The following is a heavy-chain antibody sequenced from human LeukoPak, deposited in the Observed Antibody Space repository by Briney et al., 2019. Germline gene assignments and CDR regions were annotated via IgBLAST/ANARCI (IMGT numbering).Heavy chain of an antibody. CDR3: ARGANCSGGSCDRRGPGKGGYWFDP. J-gene: IGHJ5*02. D-gene: IGHD2-15*01. Sequence: SETLSLTCTVSGGSISSYYWSWIRQPAGKGLEWIGRIYTSGSTNYNPSLKSRVTMSVDTSKNQFSLKLSSVTAADTAVYYCARGANCSGGSCDRRGPGKGGYWFDPWGQGTLVTVTS. V-gene: IGHV4-4*07. CDR2: IYTSGST. CDR1: GGSISSYY.